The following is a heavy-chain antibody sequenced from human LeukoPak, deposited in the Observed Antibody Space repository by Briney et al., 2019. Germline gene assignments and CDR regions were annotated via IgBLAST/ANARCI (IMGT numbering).Heavy chain of an antibody. V-gene: IGHV1-46*01. J-gene: IGHJ4*02. D-gene: IGHD3-22*01. CDR3: ARGPHGDSSGYYDY. Sequence: GASVRVSCKASGYTLTTYYMHWVRLAPGQGLEWMGIINPSGGSASYAQKFQGRVTMTRDTSTSTVYMELSSLRSEDTAVYYCARGPHGDSSGYYDYWGQGTLVTVSS. CDR2: INPSGGSA. CDR1: GYTLTTYY.